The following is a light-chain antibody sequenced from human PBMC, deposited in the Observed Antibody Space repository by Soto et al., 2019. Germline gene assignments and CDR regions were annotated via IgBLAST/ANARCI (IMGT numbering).Light chain of an antibody. J-gene: IGLJ2*01. Sequence: QSALTQPASVSGSPGQSITISCTGTSSDIGGYDFVSWYQHHPGKVPKLMIYDVINRPSGVSDRFSGSKSGNTASLTISGLQAEDEAKYYCSSYTSSSALVFGGGTKVTVL. CDR3: SSYTSSSALV. CDR1: SSDIGGYDF. V-gene: IGLV2-14*03. CDR2: DVI.